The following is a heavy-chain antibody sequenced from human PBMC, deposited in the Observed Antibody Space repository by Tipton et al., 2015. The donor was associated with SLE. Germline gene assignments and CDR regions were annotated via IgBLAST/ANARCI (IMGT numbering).Heavy chain of an antibody. CDR1: GVFISTSSDY. J-gene: IGHJ3*01. V-gene: IGHV4-39*01. Sequence: TLSLTCTVSGVFISTSSDYWGWIRQPPGKGLEWIGDIFYSGTTYYNPSLKSRVTISLDTSKNQFSLRLNSVTATDTAVYFCATSAYSSSSDAFDFWGPGTMVSVSS. CDR3: ATSAYSSSSDAFDF. D-gene: IGHD6-6*01. CDR2: IFYSGTT.